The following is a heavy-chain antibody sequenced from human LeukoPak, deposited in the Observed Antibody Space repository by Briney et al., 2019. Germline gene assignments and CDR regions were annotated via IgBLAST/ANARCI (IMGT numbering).Heavy chain of an antibody. CDR2: INHSGST. D-gene: IGHD3-22*01. CDR3: ARRRGTDGDSSGYYPPDY. Sequence: PSETLSLTCAVYGGSFSGYYWSWIRQPPGKGLEWIGEINHSGSTNYNPSLKSRVTISVDTSKNQFSLKLSSVTAADTAVYYCARRRGTDGDSSGYYPPDYWGQGTLVTVSS. V-gene: IGHV4-34*01. J-gene: IGHJ4*02. CDR1: GGSFSGYY.